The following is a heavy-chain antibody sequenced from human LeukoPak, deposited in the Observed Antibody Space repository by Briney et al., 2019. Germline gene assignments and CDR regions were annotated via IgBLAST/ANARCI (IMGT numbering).Heavy chain of an antibody. V-gene: IGHV1-58*02. CDR3: AKVPSWDSSGYRFDY. D-gene: IGHD3-22*01. CDR2: IVVGSGNT. CDR1: GFTFTSSA. Sequence: GASVKVSCKASGFTFTSSAMQWVRQARGQRLEWIGWIVVGSGNTNYAQKFQERVTITRDMSTSTAYMELSSLRAEDTAVYYCAKVPSWDSSGYRFDYWGQGTLVTVSS. J-gene: IGHJ4*02.